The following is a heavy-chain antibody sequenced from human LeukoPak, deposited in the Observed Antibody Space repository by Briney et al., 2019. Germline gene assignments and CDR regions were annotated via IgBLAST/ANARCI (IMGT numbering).Heavy chain of an antibody. D-gene: IGHD3-3*01. CDR3: ARDYDFWSGYYYYAFDI. J-gene: IGHJ3*02. Sequence: GASVKVSCKASGGTFSSYAISWVRQAPGQGLEWMGGIIPIFGTANYAQKFQGRVTITTDESTSTAYMELSSLRSEDTAVYYCARDYDFWSGYYYYAFDIWGQGTMVTVSS. CDR1: GGTFSSYA. CDR2: IIPIFGTA. V-gene: IGHV1-69*05.